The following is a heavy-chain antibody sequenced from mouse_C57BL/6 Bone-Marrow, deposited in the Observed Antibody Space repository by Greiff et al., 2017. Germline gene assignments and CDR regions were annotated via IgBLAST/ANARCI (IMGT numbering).Heavy chain of an antibody. CDR1: GYTFTSYT. J-gene: IGHJ2*01. CDR2: INPSSGYT. Sequence: QVQLKESGAELARPGASVKMSCKASGYTFTSYTMHWVKQRPGQGLEWIGYINPSSGYTKYNQKFKDKATLTAEKSSSTAYMQLSSLTSEDSAVYYCARGYYFDYWGQGTTLTVSS. CDR3: ARGYYFDY. V-gene: IGHV1-4*01.